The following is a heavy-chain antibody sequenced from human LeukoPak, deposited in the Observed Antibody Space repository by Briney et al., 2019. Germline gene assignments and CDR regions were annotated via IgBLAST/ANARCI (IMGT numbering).Heavy chain of an antibody. CDR2: IYPGDSDT. D-gene: IGHD1-1*01. J-gene: IGHJ4*02. CDR3: ARHETGPYFDY. CDR1: GYSFNSYW. Sequence: GESLKISCKGSGYSFNSYWIGWVRQMPGKGLECMGIIYPGDSDTRFSPSFQGQVTISADRSISTAYLQWGSLKASDTAMYYCARHETGPYFDYWGQGTLVTVSS. V-gene: IGHV5-51*01.